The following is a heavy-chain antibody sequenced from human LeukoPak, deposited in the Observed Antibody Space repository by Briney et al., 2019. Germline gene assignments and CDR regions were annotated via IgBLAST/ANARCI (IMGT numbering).Heavy chain of an antibody. J-gene: IGHJ6*02. CDR2: INHSGGT. CDR1: GGSFSGYY. Sequence: PSETLSLTCAVYGGSFSGYYWSWIRQPPGRGLEWVGEINHSGGTNYNPSLKSRVTISVDTSNKHFSLKLSSVTAADTAVYYCERQGGYYGSGSYQKYYYYYGMDVWGQGTTVTVSS. V-gene: IGHV4-34*01. CDR3: ERQGGYYGSGSYQKYYYYYGMDV. D-gene: IGHD3-10*01.